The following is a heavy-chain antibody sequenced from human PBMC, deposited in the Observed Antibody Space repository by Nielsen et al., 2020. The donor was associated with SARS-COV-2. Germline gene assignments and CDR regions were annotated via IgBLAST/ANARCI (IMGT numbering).Heavy chain of an antibody. J-gene: IGHJ6*03. CDR3: ARVGTRQFGGNYYYYYMDV. V-gene: IGHV3-48*01. D-gene: IGHD3-10*01. Sequence: GGSLRLSCAASGFTFSGYSMNWVRQAPGKGLEWVSYISSISSTIYYADSVKGRFTISRDNAKNSLYLQMNSLRAEDTAVYYCARVGTRQFGGNYYYYYMDVWGKGTTVTVSS. CDR2: ISSISSTI. CDR1: GFTFSGYS.